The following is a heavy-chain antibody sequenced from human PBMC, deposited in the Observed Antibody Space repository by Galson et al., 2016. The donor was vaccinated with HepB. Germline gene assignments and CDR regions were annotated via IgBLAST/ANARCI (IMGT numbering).Heavy chain of an antibody. V-gene: IGHV4-31*02. D-gene: IGHD6-19*01. CDR3: AREGPPGIAVANWFDP. CDR2: IYYSGST. Sequence: WVRQHPGKGLEWIGYIYYSGSTYYNPSFKSRVTISVDTSKNQFSLKLSSVTAADTAVYYCAREGPPGIAVANWFDPWGQGTLVTVSS. J-gene: IGHJ5*02.